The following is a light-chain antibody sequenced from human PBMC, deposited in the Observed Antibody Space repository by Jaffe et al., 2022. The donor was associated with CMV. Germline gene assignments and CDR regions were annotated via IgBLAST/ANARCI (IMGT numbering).Light chain of an antibody. CDR1: ALPKQY. V-gene: IGLV3-25*03. CDR2: KDS. J-gene: IGLJ2*01. CDR3: QAADSSGTYVV. Sequence: SYELTQPPSVSVSPGQTATITCSGDALPKQYAYWYQQKPGQAPVLVIYKDSERPSGIPERFSGSTSGTTDTLTISGVQAEDEADYYCQAADSSGTYVVFGGGTKLTVL.